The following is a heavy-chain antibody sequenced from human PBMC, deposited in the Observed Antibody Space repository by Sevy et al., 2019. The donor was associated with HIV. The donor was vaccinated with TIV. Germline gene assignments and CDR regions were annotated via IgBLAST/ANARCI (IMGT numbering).Heavy chain of an antibody. V-gene: IGHV4-61*02. CDR1: GGSIRSGRYY. D-gene: IGHD5-12*01. Sequence: SETLSLTCNVSGGSIRSGRYYWAWIRQPAGKGLEWIGRIFPSGGSNFNPSMMSRVSMSIDMSKKQFSLTLTSVTAADTAVYYCARAGGDGYNYGFFDSWGPGTRVTVSS. J-gene: IGHJ5*01. CDR2: IFPSGGS. CDR3: ARAGGDGYNYGFFDS.